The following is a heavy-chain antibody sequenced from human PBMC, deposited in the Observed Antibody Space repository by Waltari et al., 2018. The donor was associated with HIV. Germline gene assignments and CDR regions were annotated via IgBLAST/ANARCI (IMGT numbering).Heavy chain of an antibody. J-gene: IGHJ4*02. CDR1: GFTFSSYS. V-gene: IGHV3-21*01. CDR2: ISSISGER. D-gene: IGHD3-22*01. CDR3: ARSYDSSGYYGY. Sequence: EVQLVESGGGLVKPGGSLRLSCAASGFTFSSYSMNWVRQAQGTGLEWVSSISSISGERYYADSVKGRFTNSRDNAKNSLYLQMNSLRAEDTAVYYCARSYDSSGYYGYWGQGTLVTVSS.